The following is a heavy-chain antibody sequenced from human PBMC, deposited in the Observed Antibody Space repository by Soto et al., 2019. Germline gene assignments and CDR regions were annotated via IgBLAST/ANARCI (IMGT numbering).Heavy chain of an antibody. V-gene: IGHV3-30*18. CDR2: ISSDGSKQ. CDR3: AKEGVGGAGQLWRVRFPDY. J-gene: IGHJ4*02. Sequence: QVQLVDSGGGVVQPGGSLRLSCAASGFPFSTYGMHWVRQAPGKGLAWVAVISSDGSKQYYTDSVKGRFTISRDNSKNTLYLQMNSLRAEDTAIYSCAKEGVGGAGQLWRVRFPDYWCEGTQVTVSS. CDR1: GFPFSTYG. D-gene: IGHD3-3*01.